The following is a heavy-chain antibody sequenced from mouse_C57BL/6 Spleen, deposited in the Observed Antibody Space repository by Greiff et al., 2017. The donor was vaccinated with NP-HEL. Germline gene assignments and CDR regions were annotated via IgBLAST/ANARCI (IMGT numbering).Heavy chain of an antibody. D-gene: IGHD2-1*01. CDR2: IDPSDSYT. CDR3: ARRHGNYPFDV. Sequence: QVQLQQPGAELVKPGASVKLSCKASGYTFTSYWMQWVKQRPGQGLEWIGEIDPSDSYTNYNQKFKGKATLTVDTSSSTAYMQLSSLTSEDSAVYYCARRHGNYPFDVWGTGTTVTVSS. V-gene: IGHV1-50*01. J-gene: IGHJ1*03. CDR1: GYTFTSYW.